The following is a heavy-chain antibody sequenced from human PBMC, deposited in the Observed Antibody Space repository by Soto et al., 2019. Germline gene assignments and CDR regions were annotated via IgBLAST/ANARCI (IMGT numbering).Heavy chain of an antibody. V-gene: IGHV3-9*01. J-gene: IGHJ6*02. CDR3: AKSPYSNYAYGMDV. CDR1: GFTFDDYA. D-gene: IGHD4-4*01. Sequence: EVQLVESGGGLVQPGRSLRLSCAASGFTFDDYAMHWVRQAPGKGLEWVSGISWNSGSIGYADSVKGRFTISRDNAKNSLYPQMNSLRAEDTALYYCAKSPYSNYAYGMDVWGQGTTVTVSS. CDR2: ISWNSGSI.